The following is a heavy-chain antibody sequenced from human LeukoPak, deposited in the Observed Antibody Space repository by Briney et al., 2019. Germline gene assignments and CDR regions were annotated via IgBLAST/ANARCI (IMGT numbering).Heavy chain of an antibody. D-gene: IGHD5-18*01. J-gene: IGHJ4*02. V-gene: IGHV3-30*18. CDR2: ISYDGTK. Sequence: GGSLRLSCAASGFTFRTYGMHWVRQAPGKGLEWVAGISYDGTKYYADSVKGRFTISRDNSKNTLYLQMNSLRAEDTAVYYCAKDQRGYSYGDYWGQGTLVTVSS. CDR1: GFTFRTYG. CDR3: AKDQRGYSYGDY.